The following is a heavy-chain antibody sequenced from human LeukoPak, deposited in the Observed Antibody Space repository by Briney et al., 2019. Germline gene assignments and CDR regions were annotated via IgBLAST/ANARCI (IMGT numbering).Heavy chain of an antibody. V-gene: IGHV6-1*01. D-gene: IGHD2-2*01. CDR3: AKGRYCSSTSCYAEYDY. Sequence: SQTLSLTCAISGDSVSSNSAAWNWIRQSPSRGLEWLGRTYYRSKWYNDYAVSVKSRITINPDTSKNQFSLQLNSVTPEDTAVYYCAKGRYCSSTSCYAEYDYWGQGTLVTVSS. CDR1: GDSVSSNSAA. CDR2: TYYRSKWYN. J-gene: IGHJ4*02.